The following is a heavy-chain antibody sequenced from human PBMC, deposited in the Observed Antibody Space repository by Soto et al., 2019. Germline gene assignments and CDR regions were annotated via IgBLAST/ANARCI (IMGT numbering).Heavy chain of an antibody. J-gene: IGHJ4*02. CDR1: GFTFSTCA. V-gene: IGHV3-21*06. CDR2: ISSTTNYI. CDR3: ARESEDLTSNFDY. Sequence: GGSLRLSCAASGFTFSTCAMSWFRQAPGKGLEWVSSISSTTNYIYYGDSMKGRFTISRDNAKNSLYLEMNSLRAEDTAVYYCARESEDLTSNFDYWGQGTLVTVSS.